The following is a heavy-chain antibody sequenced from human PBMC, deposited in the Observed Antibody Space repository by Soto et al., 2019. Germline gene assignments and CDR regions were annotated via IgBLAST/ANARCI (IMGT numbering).Heavy chain of an antibody. CDR2: MNPNSGNT. D-gene: IGHD2-15*01. Sequence: ASVKVSCKASGYTFTSYDINWVRQATGQGLEWMGWMNPNSGNTGYAQKFQGRVTMTRNTSISTAYMELSSLRSEDTAVYYCASKSVIAASYFDYWGQGTLVTVS. CDR1: GYTFTSYD. J-gene: IGHJ4*02. V-gene: IGHV1-8*01. CDR3: ASKSVIAASYFDY.